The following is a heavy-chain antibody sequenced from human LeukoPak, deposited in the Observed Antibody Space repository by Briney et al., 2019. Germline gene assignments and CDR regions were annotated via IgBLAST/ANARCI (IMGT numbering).Heavy chain of an antibody. D-gene: IGHD3-10*01. J-gene: IGHJ4*02. CDR3: AREIWFGEGFGY. Sequence: GGSLRLSCAASGFTFSDHYMDWVRQAPGKGLEWVGRTRNKANSYTTEYAASVKGRFTISRDDSKNSLYLQMNSLKTEDTAVYYCAREIWFGEGFGYWGRGTLVTVSS. CDR2: TRNKANSYTT. V-gene: IGHV3-72*01. CDR1: GFTFSDHY.